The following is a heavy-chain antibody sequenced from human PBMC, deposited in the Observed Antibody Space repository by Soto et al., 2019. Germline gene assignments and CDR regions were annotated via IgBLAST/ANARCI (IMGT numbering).Heavy chain of an antibody. CDR3: ARDYYDFWSGYYKGGVDY. D-gene: IGHD3-3*01. CDR2: IKQDGSEK. CDR1: GFTFSSYW. V-gene: IGHV3-7*01. Sequence: GGSLRLSCAASGFTFSSYWMSWVRQAPGKGLEWVANIKQDGSEKYYVDSVKGRFTISRDNAKNSLYLQMNSLRAEDTAVYYCARDYYDFWSGYYKGGVDYWGQGTLVTVSS. J-gene: IGHJ4*02.